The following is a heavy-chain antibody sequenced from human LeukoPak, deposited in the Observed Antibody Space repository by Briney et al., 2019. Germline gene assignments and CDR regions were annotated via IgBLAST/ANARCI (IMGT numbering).Heavy chain of an antibody. CDR1: GYTFTAYY. Sequence: ASVKVSCKASGYTFTAYYLHWVRQAPGQGLEWMGWINSNSGDTDSAQKFQGRLTLTRDTSSTTAYMELTGLTSDDTAVYYCARDAGATGHNWFDPWGQGTLVTVSS. CDR3: ARDAGATGHNWFDP. CDR2: INSNSGDT. J-gene: IGHJ5*02. V-gene: IGHV1-2*02. D-gene: IGHD1-26*01.